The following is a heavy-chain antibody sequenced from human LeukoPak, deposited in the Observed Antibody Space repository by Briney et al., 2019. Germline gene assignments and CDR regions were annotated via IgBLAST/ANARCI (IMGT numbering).Heavy chain of an antibody. J-gene: IGHJ6*03. CDR3: ARGAYSYYYMDV. CDR2: IYHSGST. Sequence: SETLSLTCTVSGYSISSGYYWGWIRQPPGKGLEWIGSIYHSGSTYYNPSLKSRVTISVDTSKNQFSLKLSSVTAADTAVYYCARGAYSYYYMDVWGKGTTVTISS. V-gene: IGHV4-38-2*02. D-gene: IGHD4-11*01. CDR1: GYSISSGYY.